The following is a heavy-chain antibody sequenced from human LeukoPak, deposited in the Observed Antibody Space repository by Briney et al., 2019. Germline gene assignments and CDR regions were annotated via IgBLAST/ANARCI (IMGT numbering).Heavy chain of an antibody. Sequence: PSETLSLTCTVSGGSISSYYWSWIRQPPGKGLEWIGYIYYSGSTNYNPSLKSRVTISVDTSKNQFSLKLSSVTAADTAVYYCARAPWFGESDWFDPWGQGPLVTVSS. J-gene: IGHJ5*02. V-gene: IGHV4-59*01. CDR1: GGSISSYY. CDR3: ARAPWFGESDWFDP. D-gene: IGHD3-10*01. CDR2: IYYSGST.